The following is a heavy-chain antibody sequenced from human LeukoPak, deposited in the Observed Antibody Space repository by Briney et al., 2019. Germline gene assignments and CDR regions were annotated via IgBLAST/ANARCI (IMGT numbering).Heavy chain of an antibody. CDR1: GFTFSSYA. J-gene: IGHJ4*02. D-gene: IGHD5-18*01. CDR3: AKDGRRGYSYGYIDY. CDR2: ISGSGGST. Sequence: GGSLRLSCAASGFTFSSYAMSWVRQAPGKGLEWVSAISGSGGSTYYADSVKGRFTISRDNSKNTLYLQMNSLRAEDTAVYYCAKDGRRGYSYGYIDYWGQGTLVTVSS. V-gene: IGHV3-23*01.